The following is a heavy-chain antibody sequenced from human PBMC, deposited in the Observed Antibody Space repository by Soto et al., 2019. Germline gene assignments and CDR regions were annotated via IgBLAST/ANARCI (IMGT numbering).Heavy chain of an antibody. V-gene: IGHV3-9*01. J-gene: IGHJ3*02. D-gene: IGHD2-15*01. CDR2: ISWNSGSI. Sequence: GGSLRLSCAASGFTFSSYSMNWVRQAPGKGLEWVSGISWNSGSIGYADSVKGRFTISRDNAKNSLYLQMNSLRAEDTALYYCAKKGYEGAFDIWGQGTMVTVSS. CDR3: AKKGYEGAFDI. CDR1: GFTFSSYS.